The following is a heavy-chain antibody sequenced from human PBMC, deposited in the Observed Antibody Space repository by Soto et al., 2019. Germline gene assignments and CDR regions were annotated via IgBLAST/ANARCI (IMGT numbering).Heavy chain of an antibody. J-gene: IGHJ4*02. CDR2: IIPIFGTA. CDR3: ARVVAEERYYFDY. CDR1: GGTFSSYA. D-gene: IGHD6-25*01. V-gene: IGHV1-69*06. Sequence: ASVKVSCKASGGTFSSYAISWVRQAPGQGLEWMGGIIPIFGTANYAQKFQGRVTITADKSTSTAYMELSSLRSEDTAVYYCARVVAEERYYFDYWGQGTLVTVSS.